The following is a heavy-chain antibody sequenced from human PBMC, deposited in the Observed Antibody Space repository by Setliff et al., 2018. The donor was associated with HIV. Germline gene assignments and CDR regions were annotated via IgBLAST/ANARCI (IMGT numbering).Heavy chain of an antibody. V-gene: IGHV1-69*05. CDR1: RDTFSNYS. CDR2: IIPIFGTA. D-gene: IGHD2-2*01. Sequence: SVKVSCKASRDTFSNYSISWVRQAPGQGLEWVGGIIPIFGTASHAQKFQGRVTITTDESTSTAYMELSSLRFEDTAMYYCASAYCSSTGCYVRWGNGMDVWGQGTTVTVSS. J-gene: IGHJ6*02. CDR3: ASAYCSSTGCYVRWGNGMDV.